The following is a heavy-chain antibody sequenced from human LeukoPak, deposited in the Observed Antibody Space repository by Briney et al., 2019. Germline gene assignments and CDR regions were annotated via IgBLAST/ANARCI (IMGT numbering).Heavy chain of an antibody. CDR2: INSDGSST. Sequence: GGSLRLSCAAPGFTFSSYWMHWVRQAPGKGLVWVSRINSDGSSTSYADSVKGRFTISRDNGKNLLYLQMNSLRAEDTAVYYCAKDRSKGSYGDDFDFWGQGTLVTVSS. CDR3: AKDRSKGSYGDDFDF. CDR1: GFTFSSYW. V-gene: IGHV3-74*01. D-gene: IGHD1-26*01. J-gene: IGHJ4*02.